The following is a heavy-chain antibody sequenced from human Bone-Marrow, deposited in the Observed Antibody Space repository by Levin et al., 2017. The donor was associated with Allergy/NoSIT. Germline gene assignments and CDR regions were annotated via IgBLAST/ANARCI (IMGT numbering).Heavy chain of an antibody. CDR1: GGSFSGYY. CDR3: ARGDRRIGSYTPQTPPVGGFLDY. CDR2: INHSGST. D-gene: IGHD1-26*01. V-gene: IGHV4-34*01. J-gene: IGHJ4*02. Sequence: PSQTLSLTCAVYGGSFSGYYWSWIRQPPGKGLEWIGEINHSGSTNYNPSLKSRVTISVDTSKNQFSLKLSSVTAADTAVYYCARGDRRIGSYTPQTPPVGGFLDYWGQGTLVTVSS.